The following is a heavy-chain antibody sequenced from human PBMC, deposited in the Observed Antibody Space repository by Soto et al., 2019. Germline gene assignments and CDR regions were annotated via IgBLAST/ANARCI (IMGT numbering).Heavy chain of an antibody. Sequence: SLRLSCAASGFNVNSDYMNWVRQTPGKGLEWVASIYSGETTYYADSVRGRFTISSDKSKNTLYFQLSSLRIEDTSVYYCTRDGRGLGRLSLFEYWGQGVLVTVSS. CDR3: TRDGRGLGRLSLFEY. CDR1: GFNVNSDY. D-gene: IGHD2-21*02. CDR2: IYSGETT. J-gene: IGHJ4*02. V-gene: IGHV3-53*01.